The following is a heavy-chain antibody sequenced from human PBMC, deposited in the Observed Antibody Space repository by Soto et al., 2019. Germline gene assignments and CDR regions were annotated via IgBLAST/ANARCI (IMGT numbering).Heavy chain of an antibody. CDR2: ISAYNGNT. D-gene: IGHD3-9*01. CDR1: GYTFTSYG. CDR3: ARGSWILTGYYLGY. V-gene: IGHV1-18*04. Sequence: ASVKVSCKASGYTFTSYGISWVRQAPGQGLEWMGWISAYNGNTNYAQKLQGRVTMATDTSTSTAYMELRSLRSDDTAVYYCARGSWILTGYYLGYWGQGTLVTVSS. J-gene: IGHJ4*02.